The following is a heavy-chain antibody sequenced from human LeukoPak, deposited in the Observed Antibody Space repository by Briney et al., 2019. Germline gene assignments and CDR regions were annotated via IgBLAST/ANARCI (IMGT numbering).Heavy chain of an antibody. V-gene: IGHV5-51*01. CDR2: INPIDSDT. Sequence: GESLKISCTASGYSFTSYWLGWLRQLPGKGLEWMGIINPIDSDTRYGPSFQGQVTISADKSISTAYLQWSSLKASDTAMYYCARVPRYDSSGYYDYWGQGTLVTVSS. J-gene: IGHJ4*02. CDR3: ARVPRYDSSGYYDY. D-gene: IGHD3-22*01. CDR1: GYSFTSYW.